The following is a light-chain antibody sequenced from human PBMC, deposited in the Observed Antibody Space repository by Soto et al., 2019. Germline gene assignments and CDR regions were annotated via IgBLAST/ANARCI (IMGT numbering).Light chain of an antibody. CDR3: QQYGTSPQT. V-gene: IGKV3-20*01. CDR2: DTS. J-gene: IGKJ1*01. Sequence: EIVLTQSPATLSLSPAERATLSCRASQSVSSNRAWYQQQPRQAPGLHIYDTSTRASGVPDRFSGSGYGTEFTLTISRLEPEDFAVYYCQQYGTSPQTFGQGTKVDIK. CDR1: QSVSSN.